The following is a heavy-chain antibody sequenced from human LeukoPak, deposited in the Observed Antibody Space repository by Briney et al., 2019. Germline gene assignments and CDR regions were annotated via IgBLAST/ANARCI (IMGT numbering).Heavy chain of an antibody. CDR2: ISAYNGNT. D-gene: IGHD3-3*01. Sequence: GASVKVSCKASGYTFTSYGISWVRQAPGQGLEWMGWISAYNGNTNYAQKLQGRVTMTTDTSTSTAYMELRSLRSDDTAVYYCARDLRFLEWPHDAFDIWGQGTMVTVS. CDR3: ARDLRFLEWPHDAFDI. V-gene: IGHV1-18*01. CDR1: GYTFTSYG. J-gene: IGHJ3*02.